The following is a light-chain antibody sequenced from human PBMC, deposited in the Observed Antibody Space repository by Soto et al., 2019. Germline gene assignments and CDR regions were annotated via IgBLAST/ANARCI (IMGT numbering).Light chain of an antibody. CDR1: QSVSSSY. V-gene: IGKV3-15*01. Sequence: EIVLTQSPGTLSLSPGERATLSCRASQSVSSSYFAWYQQKPGQPPRLLIYDASTRATGIPARFSGSGSGTEFTLTISSLQSEDFAVYYCQQYNTWPRTFGQGTKVDIK. CDR3: QQYNTWPRT. CDR2: DAS. J-gene: IGKJ1*01.